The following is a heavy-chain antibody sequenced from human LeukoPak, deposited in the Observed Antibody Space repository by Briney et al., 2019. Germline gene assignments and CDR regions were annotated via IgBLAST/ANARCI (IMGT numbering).Heavy chain of an antibody. Sequence: GGSLRLSCAASGFTFDDYGMSWVRQAPGKGLEWVSGINWNGGSTGYADSVKGRFTISRDNAKNSLYLQMNSLRAEDTALYYCARRDIVVVPASILGAFDIWDQGTMVTVSS. CDR3: ARRDIVVVPASILGAFDI. V-gene: IGHV3-20*04. D-gene: IGHD2-2*02. CDR2: INWNGGST. CDR1: GFTFDDYG. J-gene: IGHJ3*02.